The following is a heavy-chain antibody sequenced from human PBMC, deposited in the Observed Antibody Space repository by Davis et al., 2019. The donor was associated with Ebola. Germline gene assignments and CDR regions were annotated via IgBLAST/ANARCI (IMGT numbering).Heavy chain of an antibody. Sequence: GESLKISCAASGFTFSSYSMNWVRQAPGKGLEWVSSISSSSSYIYYADSVKGRFTISRDNSKNTLYLQMNSLRAEDTAVYYCAKGFLEGLGYWGQGTLVTVSS. V-gene: IGHV3-21*04. CDR3: AKGFLEGLGY. CDR2: ISSSSSYI. CDR1: GFTFSSYS. D-gene: IGHD3-3*01. J-gene: IGHJ4*02.